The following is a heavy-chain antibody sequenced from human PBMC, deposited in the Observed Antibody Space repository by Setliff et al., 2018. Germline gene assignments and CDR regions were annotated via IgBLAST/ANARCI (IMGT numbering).Heavy chain of an antibody. CDR1: GDSIRSYY. CDR3: ARDRTYYGSGTYTRWFDY. CDR2: IYYSGDT. D-gene: IGHD3-10*01. V-gene: IGHV4-59*01. J-gene: IGHJ4*02. Sequence: SETLSLTCTVSGDSIRSYYWNWIRQPPGKGLEWIGYIYYSGDTKSNPSLKSRVTMSVDTSKNQFSLKLTSVTAADTAVYYCARDRTYYGSGTYTRWFDYWGQGTLVTVSS.